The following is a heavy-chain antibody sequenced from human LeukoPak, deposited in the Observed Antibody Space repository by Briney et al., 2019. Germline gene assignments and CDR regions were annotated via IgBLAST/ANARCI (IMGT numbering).Heavy chain of an antibody. J-gene: IGHJ6*03. CDR1: GGSFSGYY. CDR3: ARAYSSSWYGYYYYYMDV. Sequence: SETLSLTCAVYGGSFSGYYWSWIRQPPGKGLEWIGEINHSGSTNYNPSLKSRVTISVDTSKNQFSLKLSSVTAADTAVYYCARAYSSSWYGYYYYYMDVWGKGTTVTVSS. CDR2: INHSGST. V-gene: IGHV4-34*01. D-gene: IGHD6-13*01.